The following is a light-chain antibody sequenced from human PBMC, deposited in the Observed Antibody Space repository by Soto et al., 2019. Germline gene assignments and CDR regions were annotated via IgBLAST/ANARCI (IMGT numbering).Light chain of an antibody. CDR1: QSVSSSY. Sequence: EIVLTQSPGTLSLSPGERATLSCRASQSVSSSYLAWYQQKPGQAPRLLIYGASSRATGIPDRFSGSGSGTDFTLTISRLEPEDFAAYYCQHYGRSPSFGRGTKVDIK. V-gene: IGKV3-20*01. J-gene: IGKJ1*01. CDR2: GAS. CDR3: QHYGRSPS.